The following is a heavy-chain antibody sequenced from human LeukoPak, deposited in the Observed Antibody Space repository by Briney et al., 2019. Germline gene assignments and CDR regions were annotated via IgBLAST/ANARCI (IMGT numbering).Heavy chain of an antibody. Sequence: GGSLRLSCAASGFTFSSYSMNWVRQAPGKGLEWVSSITSSSSYIYYADSVKGRFTISRDNAKNSLYLQMNSLRAEDTAVYYCARGRSGWYGVSWGQGTLVTVSS. CDR3: ARGRSGWYGVS. D-gene: IGHD6-19*01. J-gene: IGHJ4*02. V-gene: IGHV3-21*01. CDR1: GFTFSSYS. CDR2: ITSSSSYI.